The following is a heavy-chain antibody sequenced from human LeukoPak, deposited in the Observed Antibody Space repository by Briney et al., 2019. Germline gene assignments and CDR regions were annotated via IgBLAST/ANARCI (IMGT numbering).Heavy chain of an antibody. D-gene: IGHD2-15*01. CDR1: GFTFSSYA. CDR3: ARQHAKYCSGGSCYQGRAFDI. J-gene: IGHJ3*02. CDR2: ISSNGGST. Sequence: PGGSLRLSCAASGFTFSSYAMHWVRQAPGKGLEYVSAISSNGGSTYYANSVKGRFTISRDNSKNTPYLQMGSLRAEDMAVYYCARQHAKYCSGGSCYQGRAFDIWGQGTMVTVSS. V-gene: IGHV3-64*01.